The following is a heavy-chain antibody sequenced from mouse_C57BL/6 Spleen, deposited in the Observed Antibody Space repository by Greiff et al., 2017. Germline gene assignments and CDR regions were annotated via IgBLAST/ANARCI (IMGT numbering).Heavy chain of an antibody. CDR2: ISNGGGST. CDR1: GFTFSDYY. Sequence: EVKLMESGGGLVQPGGSLKLSCAASGFTFSDYYMYWVRQTPEKRLEWVAYISNGGGSTYYPDTVKGRFTISRDNAKNTLYLQKSRLRSEDTAMNYWARGDYYGSSYVRYAMDYWGQGTSVTVSS. J-gene: IGHJ4*01. D-gene: IGHD1-1*01. V-gene: IGHV5-12*01. CDR3: ARGDYYGSSYVRYAMDY.